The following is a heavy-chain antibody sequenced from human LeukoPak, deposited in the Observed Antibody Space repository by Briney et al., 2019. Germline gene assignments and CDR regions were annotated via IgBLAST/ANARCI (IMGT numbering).Heavy chain of an antibody. CDR3: ARGSPLHLGELSLYREFNY. Sequence: SETLSLTCTVSGGSFSSYYWSWVRQPPGKGLERIGYIYYSGETKYKPPLTSRVTISVDTSKNKISLRLSSVTAADRAVYYCARGSPLHLGELSLYREFNYWGQGTLVTVSS. CDR1: GGSFSSYY. J-gene: IGHJ4*02. D-gene: IGHD3-16*02. CDR2: IYYSGET. V-gene: IGHV4-59*12.